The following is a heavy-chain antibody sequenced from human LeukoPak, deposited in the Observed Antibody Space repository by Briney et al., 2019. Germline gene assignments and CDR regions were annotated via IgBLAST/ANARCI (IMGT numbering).Heavy chain of an antibody. CDR3: AREGSDSYGSTNWFDP. J-gene: IGHJ5*02. V-gene: IGHV3-33*01. Sequence: GSLRLSCAASGFTLSSYGMHWVRQAPGKGLEWVAVIWYDGSNKYYADSVKGRFTISRDNSKNTLYLQMNSLRAEDTAVYYCAREGSDSYGSTNWFDPWGQGTLVTVSS. CDR2: IWYDGSNK. D-gene: IGHD5-18*01. CDR1: GFTLSSYG.